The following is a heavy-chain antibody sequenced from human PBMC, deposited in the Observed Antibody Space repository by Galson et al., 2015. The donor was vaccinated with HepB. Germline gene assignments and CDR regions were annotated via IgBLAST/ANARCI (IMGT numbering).Heavy chain of an antibody. Sequence: SLRLSCAASGFTFSSYSMNWVRQAPGKGLEWVSSISSSSSYIYYADSVKGRFTISRDNAKNSLYLQMNSLRAEDTAVYYCARESGGVHYYGSSAWSQGTLVTVSS. CDR2: ISSSSSYI. J-gene: IGHJ5*02. CDR3: ARESGGVHYYGSSA. V-gene: IGHV3-21*01. CDR1: GFTFSSYS. D-gene: IGHD3-10*01.